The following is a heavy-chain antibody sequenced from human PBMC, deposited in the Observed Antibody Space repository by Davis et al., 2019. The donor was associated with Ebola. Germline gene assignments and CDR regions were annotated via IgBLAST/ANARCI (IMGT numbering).Heavy chain of an antibody. V-gene: IGHV4-34*01. CDR3: ASTNPGYSSSWYGY. CDR2: INHSGST. CDR1: GGSFSGYY. J-gene: IGHJ4*02. Sequence: MPSETLSLTCAVSGGSFSGYYWSWIRQPPGKGLEWIGEINHSGSTNYNPSLKSRVTISIDTSKNQFSLKLSSVTAADTAVYYCASTNPGYSSSWYGYWGQGTLVTVSS. D-gene: IGHD6-13*01.